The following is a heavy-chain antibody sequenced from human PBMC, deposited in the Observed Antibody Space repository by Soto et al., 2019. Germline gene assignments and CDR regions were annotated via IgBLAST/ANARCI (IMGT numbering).Heavy chain of an antibody. D-gene: IGHD5-18*01. V-gene: IGHV1-8*01. J-gene: IGHJ4*02. Sequence: ASVKVSYKASGYTFTNYDIGWGRQAAGQGLEWVGWVNPNSGYTGDAQKFVGRVTMTRNTPLRTAYMELSSLTSGDTAVYYCARRYSYGWNDYWGQGTLVTVSS. CDR3: ARRYSYGWNDY. CDR2: VNPNSGYT. CDR1: GYTFTNYD.